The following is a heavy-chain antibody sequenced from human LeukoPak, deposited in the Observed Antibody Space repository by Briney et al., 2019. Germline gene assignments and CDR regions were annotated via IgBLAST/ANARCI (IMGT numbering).Heavy chain of an antibody. J-gene: IGHJ5*02. Sequence: SETLSLTCTVSGGSISSYYWSWIRQPAGKGLEWIGRIYTSGSTNYNPSLKSRVTMSVDTSKNQFSLKLSSVTAADTAVYYCAGELVVVPDPNWFDPWGQGTLVTVSS. CDR2: IYTSGST. CDR3: AGELVVVPDPNWFDP. D-gene: IGHD2-2*01. V-gene: IGHV4-4*07. CDR1: GGSISSYY.